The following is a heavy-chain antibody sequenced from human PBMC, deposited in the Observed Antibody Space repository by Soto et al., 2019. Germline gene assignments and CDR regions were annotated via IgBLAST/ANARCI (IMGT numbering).Heavy chain of an antibody. J-gene: IGHJ4*02. CDR2: ILHDGNNK. CDR1: GFTFSNYI. D-gene: IGHD3-10*01. Sequence: QVQLVESGGGVVQPGRSLRLSCAASGFTFSNYIMHWVRQAPGKGLEWVAIILHDGNNKYYADSVKGRVTISRDNSKNTLYLQMNSLRTEDTAIYYCARDEEGESYCDLGYWGQGTLVTVAS. V-gene: IGHV3-30-3*01. CDR3: ARDEEGESYCDLGY.